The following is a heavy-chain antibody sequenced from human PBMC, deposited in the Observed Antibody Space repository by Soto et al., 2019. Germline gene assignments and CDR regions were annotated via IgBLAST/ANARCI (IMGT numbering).Heavy chain of an antibody. D-gene: IGHD6-13*01. J-gene: IGHJ6*02. CDR2: INPSGGST. V-gene: IGHV1-46*01. CDR1: GYTFTSYY. CDR3: ARAEEGQQLAMDV. Sequence: ASVKVSCKASGYTFTSYYMHWVRQAPGHGLEWMGIINPSGGSTSYAQKFQGRVTMTRDTSTSTVYMELSSLRSEDTAVYYSARAEEGQQLAMDVWGQGTTVTVSS.